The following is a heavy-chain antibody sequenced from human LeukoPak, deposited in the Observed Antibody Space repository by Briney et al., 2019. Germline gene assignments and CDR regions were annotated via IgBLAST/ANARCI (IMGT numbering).Heavy chain of an antibody. V-gene: IGHV3-23*01. CDR3: ANYYYDSSGYYPLDY. J-gene: IGHJ4*02. D-gene: IGHD3-22*01. CDR1: GFTFSSYA. CDR2: ISGSGGST. Sequence: GGSLRLSCAASGFTFSSYAMSWVRQAPGRGPEWVSAISGSGGSTYYADSVKGRFTISRDNSKNTLYLQMNSLRAEDTAVYYCANYYYDSSGYYPLDYWGQGTLVTVSS.